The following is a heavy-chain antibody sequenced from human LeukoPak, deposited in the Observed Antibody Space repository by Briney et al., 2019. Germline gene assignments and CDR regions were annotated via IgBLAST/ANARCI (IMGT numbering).Heavy chain of an antibody. CDR2: IYTGGTT. CDR1: GFTVSGTH. D-gene: IGHD3-16*01. J-gene: IGHJ4*02. V-gene: IGHV3-53*01. Sequence: GGSLRLSCAASGFTVSGTHMSWVRQAPGKGLEWISTIYTGGTTYYSDSVEGRFTISRDKSKNTLYLHMDSLRVEDTAVYYCARDQATSGGGLDSWGQGTLVTVSS. CDR3: ARDQATSGGGLDS.